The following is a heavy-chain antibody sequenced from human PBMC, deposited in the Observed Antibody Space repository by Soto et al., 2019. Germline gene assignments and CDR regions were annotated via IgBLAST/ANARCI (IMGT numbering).Heavy chain of an antibody. J-gene: IGHJ5*02. CDR1: GFTFSSYA. V-gene: IGHV3-23*01. D-gene: IGHD3-16*01. CDR2: ISGSGGST. Sequence: GGSLRLSCAASGFTFSSYAMSWVRQAPGKGLEWVSAISGSGGSTYYADSVKGRFTISRDNSKKTAYLQMKNLRTQGPAVYYCAKDYENWFNPWGQGTLVTVS. CDR3: AKDYENWFNP.